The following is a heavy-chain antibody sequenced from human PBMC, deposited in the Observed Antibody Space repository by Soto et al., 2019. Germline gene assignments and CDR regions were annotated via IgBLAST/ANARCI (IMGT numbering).Heavy chain of an antibody. CDR3: ASSGGAAAGTVLVGY. J-gene: IGHJ4*02. D-gene: IGHD6-13*01. CDR1: GGSFSGYY. Sequence: SETLSLTCAVYGGSFSGYYWSWIRQPPGKGLEWIGEINHSGSTNYNPSLKSRVTISVDTSKNQFSLKLSSVTAADTAVYYCASSGGAAAGTVLVGYWGQGTLVTVSS. CDR2: INHSGST. V-gene: IGHV4-34*01.